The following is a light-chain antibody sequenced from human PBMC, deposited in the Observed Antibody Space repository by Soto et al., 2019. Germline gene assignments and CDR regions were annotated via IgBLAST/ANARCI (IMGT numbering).Light chain of an antibody. V-gene: IGKV1D-12*01. CDR1: QHVGTW. J-gene: IGKJ4*01. Sequence: GDRVTITCRTSQHVGTWLAWFQQKPGEAPKLLIYDASTLQSGVPSRFSGSGSGTDFTLTISSLQPEDFATYYCEQAGSFPLTYGGGTKVEIK. CDR2: DAS. CDR3: EQAGSFPLT.